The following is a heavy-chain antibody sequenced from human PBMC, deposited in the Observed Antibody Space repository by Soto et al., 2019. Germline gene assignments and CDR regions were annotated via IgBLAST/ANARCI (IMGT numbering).Heavy chain of an antibody. CDR2: VSYSGRT. CDR3: ARWQYTVVTAIDV. J-gene: IGHJ3*01. D-gene: IGHD4-17*01. Sequence: SETLSLTCTVSGGSINNYYWNWIRQPPGKGLEWIGYVSYSGRTNYNPSLKSRVNMLVDKSKNQFSLNLTSVTAADTAVYYCARWQYTVVTAIDVWGQGTMVT. CDR1: GGSINNYY. V-gene: IGHV4-59*03.